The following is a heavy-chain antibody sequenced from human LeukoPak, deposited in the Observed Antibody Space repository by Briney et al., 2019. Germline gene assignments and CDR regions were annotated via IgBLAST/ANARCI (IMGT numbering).Heavy chain of an antibody. D-gene: IGHD2-2*01. V-gene: IGHV4-61*02. CDR1: GGSISSGSYY. Sequence: SQTLSLTCTVSGGSISSGSYYWSWIRQPAGKGLEWIGRIYTSGSTNYNPSLKSRVTISVDTSKNQISLKLSSVTAADTAVYYCARVPMPYYYYYMDVWGKGTTVTVSS. J-gene: IGHJ6*03. CDR3: ARVPMPYYYYYMDV. CDR2: IYTSGST.